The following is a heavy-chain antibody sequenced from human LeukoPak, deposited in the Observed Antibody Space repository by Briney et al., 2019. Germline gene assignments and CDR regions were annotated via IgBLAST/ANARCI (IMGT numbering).Heavy chain of an antibody. V-gene: IGHV1-69*10. CDR2: IIPILGIA. CDR1: PGTFSSYA. D-gene: IGHD6-13*01. J-gene: IGHJ6*02. Sequence: SVTPSRTPSPGTFSSYAISWVPHPPRQRLDSTRRIIPILGIANYAQKFQGRVTITADKSTSTAYMELSSLRSEDTAVYYCAREPAAGGYYYYGMDVWGQGTTVTVSS. CDR3: AREPAAGGYYYYGMDV.